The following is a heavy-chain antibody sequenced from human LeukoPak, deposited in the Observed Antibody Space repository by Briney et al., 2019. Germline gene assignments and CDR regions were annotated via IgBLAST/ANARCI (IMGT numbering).Heavy chain of an antibody. V-gene: IGHV4-59*08. CDR3: ARHSTSGYYYDFDY. CDR1: GGSISSYY. D-gene: IGHD3-22*01. J-gene: IGHJ4*02. Sequence: SETLSLTCTVSGGSISSYYWSWIRQPPWKGLEWIGYIYYSGSTNYNPSLKSRVTISVDTSKNQFSLKLSSVTAADTAVYYCARHSTSGYYYDFDYWGQGTLVTVSS. CDR2: IYYSGST.